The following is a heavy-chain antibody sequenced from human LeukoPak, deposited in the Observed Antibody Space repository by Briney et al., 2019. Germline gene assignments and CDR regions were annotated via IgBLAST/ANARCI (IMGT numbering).Heavy chain of an antibody. CDR3: AGDRPLTYYDILTGYCNFDY. CDR2: MNPNSGNT. V-gene: IGHV1-8*01. Sequence: ASVKVSCKASGYTFTSYDINWVRQATGQGLEWMGWMNPNSGNTGYAQKFQGRVTMTRNTSISTAYMELSSLRSEDTAVYYCAGDRPLTYYDILTGYCNFDYWGQGTLVTVSS. D-gene: IGHD3-9*01. CDR1: GYTFTSYD. J-gene: IGHJ4*02.